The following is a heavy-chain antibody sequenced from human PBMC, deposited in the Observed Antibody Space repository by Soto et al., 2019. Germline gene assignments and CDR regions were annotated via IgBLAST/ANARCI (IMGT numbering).Heavy chain of an antibody. CDR3: ARSFRVAAPGPFDY. Sequence: LSLTCTVSGGSISSGGYYWSWIRQHPGKGLEWIGYIYYSGSTYYNPSLKSRVTISVDTSKNQFSLKLSSVTAADTAVYYCARSFRVAAPGPFDYWGQRTLVTVSS. CDR2: IYYSGST. D-gene: IGHD6-13*01. CDR1: GGSISSGGYY. V-gene: IGHV4-31*03. J-gene: IGHJ4*02.